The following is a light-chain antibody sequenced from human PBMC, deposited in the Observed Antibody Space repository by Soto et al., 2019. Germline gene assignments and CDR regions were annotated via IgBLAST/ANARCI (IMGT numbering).Light chain of an antibody. CDR2: GAS. Sequence: EIVLTQSPGTLSLSPGERDTLSCRASQSVSSSYLAWYQQKPGQAPRLLIYGASSRATGIPDRFSGSGSGTDLTLTISRQEPEDFAVYYCQQYGSSPLTFGGGTKVEIK. J-gene: IGKJ4*01. V-gene: IGKV3-20*01. CDR1: QSVSSSY. CDR3: QQYGSSPLT.